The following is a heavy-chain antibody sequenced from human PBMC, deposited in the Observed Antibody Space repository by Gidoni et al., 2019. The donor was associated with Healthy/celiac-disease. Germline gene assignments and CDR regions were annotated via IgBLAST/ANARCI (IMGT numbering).Heavy chain of an antibody. V-gene: IGHV3-21*01. CDR1: GFTFSSYS. Sequence: EVQLVESGGGLVKPGGSLRLSCAASGFTFSSYSMNWVRQAPGKGLEWVSSISSSSSYIYYADSVKGRFTISRDNAKNSLYLQMNSLRAEDTAVYYCARPPPGPGIVGATVRYYWGQGTLVTVSS. CDR2: ISSSSSYI. CDR3: ARPPPGPGIVGATVRYY. D-gene: IGHD1-26*01. J-gene: IGHJ4*02.